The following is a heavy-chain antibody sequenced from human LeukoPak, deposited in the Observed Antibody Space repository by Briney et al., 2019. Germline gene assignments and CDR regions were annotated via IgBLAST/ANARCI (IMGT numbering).Heavy chain of an antibody. CDR1: GFTFSISA. D-gene: IGHD2-8*01. Sequence: GGSLRLSCAASGFTFSISAMKWVRQAPGKGLEWVSSISGGGTTYYADSVRGRFIISRDNSKNTLYLQMNSLRAEDTAVYYCAKLLMAKDYGDPWGQGTLVTVSS. J-gene: IGHJ5*02. V-gene: IGHV3-23*01. CDR2: ISGGGTT. CDR3: AKLLMAKDYGDP.